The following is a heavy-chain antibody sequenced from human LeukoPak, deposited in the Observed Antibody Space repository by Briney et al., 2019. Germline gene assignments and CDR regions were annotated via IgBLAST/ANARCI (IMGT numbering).Heavy chain of an antibody. CDR2: IRSKANSYAT. D-gene: IGHD4-17*01. CDR1: GFTFSGSA. Sequence: GGSLRLSCAASGFTFSGSAMHWVRQASGKGLEWVGRIRSKANSYATAYAASVKGRFTISRDDSKNTAYLQMSSLKTEDTAVYYSTRRPGPSDYVGVWGQGTLVTVSS. V-gene: IGHV3-73*01. CDR3: TRRPGPSDYVGV. J-gene: IGHJ4*02.